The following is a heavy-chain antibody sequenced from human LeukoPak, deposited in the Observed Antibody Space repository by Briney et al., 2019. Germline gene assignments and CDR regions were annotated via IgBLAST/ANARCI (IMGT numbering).Heavy chain of an antibody. CDR1: GFTFSSYE. CDR3: ARVSGWSAFDY. D-gene: IGHD6-19*01. CDR2: ISDTGSTI. J-gene: IGHJ4*02. Sequence: GGSLRLSCAASGFTFSSYELNWVRQAPGKGLEWVSYISDTGSTIYYADSVKGRSTISRDNAKNSLYLQMNSLRAEDTAVYYCARVSGWSAFDYWGQGTLVTVSS. V-gene: IGHV3-48*03.